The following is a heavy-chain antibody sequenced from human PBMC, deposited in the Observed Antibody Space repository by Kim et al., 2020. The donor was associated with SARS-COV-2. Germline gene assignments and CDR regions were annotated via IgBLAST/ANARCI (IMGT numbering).Heavy chain of an antibody. J-gene: IGHJ2*01. D-gene: IGHD6-19*01. CDR2: ISYSGNT. CDR3: ARGGVKQWLGL. V-gene: IGHV4-59*13. CDR1: GGSISTYY. Sequence: SETLSLTCTVSGGSISTYYWNWIRQSPQKGLEWIGFISYSGNTNYNPSLKSRVAISVDSSKNQFSLNLSSVTAADTAVYYCARGGVKQWLGLWGRGTLVTVSS.